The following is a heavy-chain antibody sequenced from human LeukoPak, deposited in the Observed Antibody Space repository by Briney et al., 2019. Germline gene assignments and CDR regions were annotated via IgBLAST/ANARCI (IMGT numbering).Heavy chain of an antibody. CDR3: ARERGILTGYYKRFDY. CDR2: ISAYNGNT. J-gene: IGHJ4*02. V-gene: IGHV1-18*04. Sequence: ASVKVSCKASGYTFTGYYMHWVRQAPGQGLEWMGWISAYNGNTNYAQKLQGRVTMTTDTSTSTAYMELRSLRSDDTAVYYCARERGILTGYYKRFDYWGQGTLVTVSS. CDR1: GYTFTGYY. D-gene: IGHD3-9*01.